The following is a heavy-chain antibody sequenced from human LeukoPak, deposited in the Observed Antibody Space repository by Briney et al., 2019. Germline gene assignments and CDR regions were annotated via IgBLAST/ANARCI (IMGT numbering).Heavy chain of an antibody. J-gene: IGHJ4*02. D-gene: IGHD1-26*01. V-gene: IGHV3-48*01. CDR2: ISSSSSTI. CDR1: GFTFSSYS. Sequence: GGSLRLSCAASGFTFSSYSMNWVRQAPGKGLEGVSYISSSSSTIYYADSVKGRFTISRDNAKNSLYLQMNSLRAEDTAVYYCARDEGSGSYYSGYFDYWGQGTLVTVSS. CDR3: ARDEGSGSYYSGYFDY.